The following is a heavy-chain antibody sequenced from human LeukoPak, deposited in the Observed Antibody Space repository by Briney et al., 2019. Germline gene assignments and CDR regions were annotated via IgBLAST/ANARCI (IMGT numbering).Heavy chain of an antibody. D-gene: IGHD2-21*01. Sequence: GGSLRLSCAASGFTFSTAWMSWVRQAPGKGLEWVGRIKSKIDGGTADYAAPVKGRFTISRDDSKNTLYLQMNSLKTEDTAVYYCTTDIPKQGAFDYWGQGTLVTVSS. V-gene: IGHV3-15*01. CDR1: GFTFSTAW. CDR2: IKSKIDGGTA. CDR3: TTDIPKQGAFDY. J-gene: IGHJ4*02.